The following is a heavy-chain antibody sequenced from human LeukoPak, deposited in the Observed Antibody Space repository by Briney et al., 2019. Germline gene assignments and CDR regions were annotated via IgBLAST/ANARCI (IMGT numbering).Heavy chain of an antibody. Sequence: GESLKISCKGSGYSFTSYWIGWVRQATGQGLEWMGWMNPNSGNTGYAQKFQGRVTITRNTSISTAYMELSSLRSEDTAVYYCARGLGGSYGFDYWGQGTLVTVSS. D-gene: IGHD3-16*01. CDR3: ARGLGGSYGFDY. J-gene: IGHJ4*02. CDR2: MNPNSGNT. V-gene: IGHV1-8*03. CDR1: GYSFTSYW.